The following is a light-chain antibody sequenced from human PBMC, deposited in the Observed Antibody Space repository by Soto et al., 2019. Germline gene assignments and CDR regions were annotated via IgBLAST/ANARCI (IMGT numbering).Light chain of an antibody. Sequence: EIVLTQSPGTLSLSPGERATLSCRASQSVSSSYLAWYQQKPGQAPRLLIYGASSRATGIPDRFSGSGSGPDFTLTISSLEPEDFAVYYCQQYGSSLFTFGPGTKVDIK. J-gene: IGKJ3*01. CDR3: QQYGSSLFT. V-gene: IGKV3-20*01. CDR2: GAS. CDR1: QSVSSSY.